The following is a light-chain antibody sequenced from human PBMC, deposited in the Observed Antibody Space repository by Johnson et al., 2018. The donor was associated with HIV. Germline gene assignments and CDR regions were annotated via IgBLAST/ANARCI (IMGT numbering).Light chain of an antibody. CDR3: GTCDSALSAGV. J-gene: IGLJ1*01. CDR1: SSNIGNNY. V-gene: IGLV1-51*02. Sequence: QSVLTQPPSVSAAPGQKVTISCSGSSSNIGNNYVSWYQQLPGTAPKLLIYENNKRPSGIPDRFSGSKSGTSATLGITGLQTGDEADYYCGTCDSALSAGVFGTGTKVTGL. CDR2: ENN.